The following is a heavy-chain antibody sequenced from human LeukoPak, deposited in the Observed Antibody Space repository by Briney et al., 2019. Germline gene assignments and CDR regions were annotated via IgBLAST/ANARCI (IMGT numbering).Heavy chain of an antibody. Sequence: AASVKVSCKASGYTFTSYGISWVRQAPGQGLEWMGWISAYNGNTNYAQKLQGRVTMTRNTSISTAYMELSSLRSEDTAVYYCARGVAVAGQHWFDPWGQGTLVTVSS. V-gene: IGHV1-18*01. J-gene: IGHJ5*02. CDR3: ARGVAVAGQHWFDP. CDR2: ISAYNGNT. D-gene: IGHD6-19*01. CDR1: GYTFTSYG.